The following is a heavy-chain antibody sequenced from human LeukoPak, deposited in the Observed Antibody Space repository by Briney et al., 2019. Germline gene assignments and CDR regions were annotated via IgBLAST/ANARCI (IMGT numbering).Heavy chain of an antibody. CDR3: ARRRWDTTTYYPFDY. V-gene: IGHV4-30-2*01. J-gene: IGHJ4*02. CDR2: IYHSGST. Sequence: SSETLSLTCTVSGGSISSGGYYWSWIRQPPGKGLEWIGYIYHSGSTYYNPSLKSRVTISVDTSKNQFSLKMNSVTAADTAVYYCARRRWDTTTYYPFDYWGQGTLVTVSP. D-gene: IGHD2/OR15-2a*01. CDR1: GGSISSGGYY.